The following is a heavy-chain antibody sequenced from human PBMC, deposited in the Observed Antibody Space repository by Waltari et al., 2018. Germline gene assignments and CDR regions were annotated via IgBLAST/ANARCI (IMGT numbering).Heavy chain of an antibody. CDR2: VDYNGDT. CDR1: GDSINSDIYY. V-gene: IGHV4-39*02. Sequence: QLQLLESGPGLVKPSETLSLTCAVSGDSINSDIYYWPWIRQPPGKGLEWIGSVDYNGDTYYNPSLKSRVTISADASRNRFSLGLSSVTAADTGFYYCTKHGITTTNWSKTSHSWFGPWGQGILVTVSS. D-gene: IGHD1-1*01. CDR3: TKHGITTTNWSKTSHSWFGP. J-gene: IGHJ5*02.